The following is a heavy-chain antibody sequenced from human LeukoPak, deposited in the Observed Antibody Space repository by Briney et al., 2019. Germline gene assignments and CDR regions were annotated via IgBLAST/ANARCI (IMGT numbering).Heavy chain of an antibody. V-gene: IGHV3-21*01. Sequence: GGSLRLSCAASVFTFSSYSMNWVRQAPGKGLEWVSSISSGSKYIYNADSVKGRFTISRDNAKNSLYLQMNSLRAEDTAVYYCTRALSYSYGSMDFWGQGTLVIVSS. J-gene: IGHJ4*02. D-gene: IGHD5-18*01. CDR1: VFTFSSYS. CDR2: ISSGSKYI. CDR3: TRALSYSYGSMDF.